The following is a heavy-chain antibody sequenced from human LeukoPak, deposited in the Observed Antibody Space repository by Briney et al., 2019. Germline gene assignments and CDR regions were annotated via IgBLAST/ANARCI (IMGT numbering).Heavy chain of an antibody. J-gene: IGHJ4*02. V-gene: IGHV4-34*01. CDR3: GRGRGSYYDSSGYDDY. CDR1: GGSFSGYY. CDR2: INHSGST. D-gene: IGHD3-22*01. Sequence: SETLSLNCAVYGGSFSGYYWSWIRQPPGKGLEWIGEINHSGSTNYNPSLKSRVTISVDTSKNQFSLKLSSVTAADTAVYYCGRGRGSYYDSSGYDDYWGQGTLVTVSS.